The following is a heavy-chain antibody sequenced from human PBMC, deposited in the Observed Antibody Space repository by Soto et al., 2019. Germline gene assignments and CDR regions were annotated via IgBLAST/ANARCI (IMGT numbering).Heavy chain of an antibody. CDR3: ARDLDYYDSSGYYHWFDP. Sequence: GGSLRLSCAASGFTFSSYAMHWVRQAPGKGLEWVAVISYDGSNKYYADSVKGRFTISRDNSKNTLYLQMNSLRAEDTAVYYCARDLDYYDSSGYYHWFDPWGQGTLVTVSS. J-gene: IGHJ5*02. CDR2: ISYDGSNK. CDR1: GFTFSSYA. D-gene: IGHD3-22*01. V-gene: IGHV3-30-3*01.